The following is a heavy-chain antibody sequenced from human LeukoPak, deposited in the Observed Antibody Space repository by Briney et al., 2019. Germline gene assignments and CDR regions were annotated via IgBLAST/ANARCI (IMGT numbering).Heavy chain of an antibody. Sequence: SETLSLTCTVSGGSISSYYWSWIRQPPGKGLEWIGYIYYSGSTNYNPSLKSRVTISVDTSKNQFSLKLSSVTAADTAVYYCASLLWFGESHDAFDVWGQGTMVTVSS. CDR1: GGSISSYY. V-gene: IGHV4-59*01. D-gene: IGHD3-10*01. CDR3: ASLLWFGESHDAFDV. CDR2: IYYSGST. J-gene: IGHJ3*01.